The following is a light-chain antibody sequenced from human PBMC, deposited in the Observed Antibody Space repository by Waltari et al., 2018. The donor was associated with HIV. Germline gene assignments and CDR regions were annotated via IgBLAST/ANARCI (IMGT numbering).Light chain of an antibody. V-gene: IGLV7-46*01. J-gene: IGLJ3*02. CDR2: DGD. CDR3: LLSFHTVRV. CDR1: TGRVTTTHY. Sequence: QAVVTQESSLSVPPGGTVTFTCASFTGRVTTTHYPYWFQQTAGQAPRTLSYDGDKRHPWTPGLFAGSIAEGKAALTLTGAQPEDEATYHCLLSFHTVRVFGGGT.